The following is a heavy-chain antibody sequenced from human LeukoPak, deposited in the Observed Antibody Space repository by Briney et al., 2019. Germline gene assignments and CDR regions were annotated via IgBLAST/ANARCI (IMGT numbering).Heavy chain of an antibody. CDR2: ISSNGGST. J-gene: IGHJ1*01. Sequence: PGGSLRLSCAASGFDFSTSWMGWVRQAPGKGLEYVSAISSNGGSTYYADSVKGRFTISRDNSKNTLYLQMSSLRAEDTAVYYCVKLDRYGDYDYFQHWGQGTLVTVSS. CDR3: VKLDRYGDYDYFQH. V-gene: IGHV3-64D*06. CDR1: GFDFSTSW. D-gene: IGHD4-17*01.